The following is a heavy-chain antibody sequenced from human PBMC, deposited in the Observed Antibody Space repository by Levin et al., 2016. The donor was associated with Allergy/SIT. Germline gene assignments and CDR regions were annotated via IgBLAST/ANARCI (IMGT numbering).Heavy chain of an antibody. CDR2: INSDGSST. J-gene: IGHJ4*02. CDR3: ATLGSSSTFDY. V-gene: IGHV3-74*01. D-gene: IGHD6-6*01. Sequence: GESLKISCAASGFTLSSYWMNWVRQAPGKGLVWVSRINSDGSSTSYADSVKGRFTISRDNAKNTLYLQMNSLRAEDAAVYYCATLGSSSTFDYWGQGTLVTVSS. CDR1: GFTLSSYW.